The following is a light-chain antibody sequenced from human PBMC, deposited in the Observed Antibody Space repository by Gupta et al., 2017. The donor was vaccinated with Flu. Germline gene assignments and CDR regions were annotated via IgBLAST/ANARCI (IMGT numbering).Light chain of an antibody. V-gene: IGLV7-46*01. J-gene: IGLJ3*02. CDR2: DTV. CDR1: TGVVTSGHH. Sequence: VVPQEPSLTVSPGGTVTLTCGSSTGVVTSGHHPYWIQQKPGQAPRTLIYDTVMKHALTPARVSGSTRGGKAVLTLSGARDEDEDDYYCPLYYRGPRGLGGGTNLTVL. CDR3: PLYYRGPRG.